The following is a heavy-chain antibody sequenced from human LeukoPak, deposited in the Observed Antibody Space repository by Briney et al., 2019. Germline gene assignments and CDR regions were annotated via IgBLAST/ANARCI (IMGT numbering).Heavy chain of an antibody. Sequence: SETLSLTCSVFGGSISSHYWSWIRQPPGKGPEWIGYIYYSGTTNYNPSLNSRVTISVDMSKNQFSLKLRSVTAADTAVYYCAREGYSSGWNDYWGQGTLVTVTS. CDR2: IYYSGTT. V-gene: IGHV4-59*11. CDR1: GGSISSHY. J-gene: IGHJ4*02. D-gene: IGHD6-19*01. CDR3: AREGYSSGWNDY.